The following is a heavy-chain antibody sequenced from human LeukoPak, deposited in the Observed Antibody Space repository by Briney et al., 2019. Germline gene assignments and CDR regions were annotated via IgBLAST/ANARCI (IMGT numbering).Heavy chain of an antibody. CDR2: IKQDGSEK. CDR1: GFTFSTYW. Sequence: GGSLRLSCAASGFTFSTYWMSWVRQAPGKGLEWVANIKQDGSEKYYVDSVKGRFTISRDNAKNSLYLQMNSLRAEDTAVYYCARPLGYCSGGGCFPFDYWGQGTLVTVSS. D-gene: IGHD2-15*01. V-gene: IGHV3-7*01. J-gene: IGHJ4*02. CDR3: ARPLGYCSGGGCFPFDY.